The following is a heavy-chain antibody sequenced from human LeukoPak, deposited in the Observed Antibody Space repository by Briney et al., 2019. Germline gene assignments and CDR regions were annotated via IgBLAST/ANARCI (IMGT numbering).Heavy chain of an antibody. D-gene: IGHD6-13*01. J-gene: IGHJ6*02. CDR2: MNPDSGNT. V-gene: IGHV1-8*01. Sequence: ASVKVSCKASGYTFTSYDINWVRQATGQGLEWMGWMNPDSGNTGYAQKLQGRVAMTRDTSISTVYMELSRLRSDDTAVYYCARDRRSAAGIDYYYYGMDVWGQGTTVTVS. CDR3: ARDRRSAAGIDYYYYGMDV. CDR1: GYTFTSYD.